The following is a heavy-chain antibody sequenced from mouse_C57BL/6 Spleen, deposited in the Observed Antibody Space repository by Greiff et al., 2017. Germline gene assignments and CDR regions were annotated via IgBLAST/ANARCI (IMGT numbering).Heavy chain of an antibody. CDR1: GYSFTDYN. CDR2: INPNYGTT. V-gene: IGHV1-39*01. D-gene: IGHD1-1*01. J-gene: IGHJ1*03. Sequence: VQLQQSGPELVKPGASVKISCKASGYSFTDYNMNWVKQSNGKSLEWIGVINPNYGTTSYNQKFKGKATLTVDQSSSTAYMQLNSLTSEDSAVYYCARGYYYGSSFYWYFDVGGTGTTVTVSS. CDR3: ARGYYYGSSFYWYFDV.